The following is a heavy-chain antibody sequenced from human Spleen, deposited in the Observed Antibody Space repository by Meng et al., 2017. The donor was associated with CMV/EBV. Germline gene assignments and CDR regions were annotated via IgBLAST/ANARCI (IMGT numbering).Heavy chain of an antibody. CDR1: GGTFSSYA. V-gene: IGHV1-69*05. CDR3: ASGRRYSYGYPVDY. Sequence: KASGGTFSSYAISWVRQAPGQGLEWMGGIIPIFGTANYAQKFQGRVTITTDESTSTAYMELSSLRSEDTAVYYCASGRRYSYGYPVDYWGQGTLVTVSS. J-gene: IGHJ4*02. CDR2: IIPIFGTA. D-gene: IGHD5-18*01.